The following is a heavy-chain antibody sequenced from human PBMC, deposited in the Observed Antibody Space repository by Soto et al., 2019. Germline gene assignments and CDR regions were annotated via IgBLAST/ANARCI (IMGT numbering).Heavy chain of an antibody. Sequence: GESLKISCKGSGYSFTSYWIAWVRQMPGKGLEWMGIIYPGDSATRYSPSFHGKVTISADRSINTAYLQWNSLEASDTAFYFCARSPRSSPYFDYWGQGALVTVSS. CDR2: IYPGDSAT. V-gene: IGHV5-51*01. CDR1: GYSFTSYW. D-gene: IGHD6-13*01. J-gene: IGHJ4*02. CDR3: ARSPRSSPYFDY.